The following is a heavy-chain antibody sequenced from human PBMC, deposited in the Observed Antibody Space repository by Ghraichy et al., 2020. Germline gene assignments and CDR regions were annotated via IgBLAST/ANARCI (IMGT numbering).Heavy chain of an antibody. V-gene: IGHV4-34*01. CDR1: GGSFSDYC. D-gene: IGHD5-18*01. Sequence: SETLSLTCAVYGGSFSDYCWSWIRQPPGKGLEWIGEIDHSGATNYNPSLKSRVTISVDTSKNQFSLTLSSVTAADTAVYYCARGGDSAMVTKGNWFDPWGQVPMVIVSS. CDR3: ARGGDSAMVTKGNWFDP. J-gene: IGHJ5*02. CDR2: IDHSGAT.